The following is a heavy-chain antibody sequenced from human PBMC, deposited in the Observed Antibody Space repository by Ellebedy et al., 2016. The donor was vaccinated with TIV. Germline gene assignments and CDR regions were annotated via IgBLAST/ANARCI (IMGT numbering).Heavy chain of an antibody. CDR2: ISAYNGNT. CDR3: ARTTADVFDY. Sequence: AASVKVSCKASGGTFSSYAISWVRQAPGQGLEWMGWISAYNGNTNYAQKLQGRVTMTTDTSTSTAYMELRSLRSDDTAVYYCARTTADVFDYWGQGTLVTVSS. V-gene: IGHV1-18*01. J-gene: IGHJ4*02. CDR1: GGTFSSYA. D-gene: IGHD2-21*02.